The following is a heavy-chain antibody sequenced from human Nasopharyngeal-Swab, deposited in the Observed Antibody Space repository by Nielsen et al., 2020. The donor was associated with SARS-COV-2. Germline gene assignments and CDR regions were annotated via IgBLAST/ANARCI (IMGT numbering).Heavy chain of an antibody. V-gene: IGHV4-34*01. D-gene: IGHD6-13*01. Sequence: SETLSLTCAMYGGSFSGYYWSWIRQPPGKGLEWIGEINHSGSTDYNPSHKSRVTISLDTSKNQFSLKLRSVTAADTAVHYCAEKGYTSSWYFYWGQGTLVTVSS. CDR2: INHSGST. J-gene: IGHJ4*02. CDR3: AEKGYTSSWYFY. CDR1: GGSFSGYY.